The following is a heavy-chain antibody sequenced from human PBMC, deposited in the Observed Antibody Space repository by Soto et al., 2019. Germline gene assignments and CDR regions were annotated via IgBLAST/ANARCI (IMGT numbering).Heavy chain of an antibody. J-gene: IGHJ3*02. CDR1: RFPFESYA. CDR3: AEDLDAGDPRAVDI. CDR2: ISGSGGAT. D-gene: IGHD3-10*01. Sequence: EVQLLESGGGLVQPGGSLRLSCAASRFPFESYAMSWVRQAPGKGLGWVSAISGSGGATYYAGSVKGRFTISRDNSKDTLYLQMNSLRAEDTVVYHCAEDLDAGDPRAVDIWGQGTMVTVSS. V-gene: IGHV3-23*01.